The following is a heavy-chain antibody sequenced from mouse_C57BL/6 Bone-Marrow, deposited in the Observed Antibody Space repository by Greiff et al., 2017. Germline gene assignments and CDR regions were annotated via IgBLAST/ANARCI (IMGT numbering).Heavy chain of an antibody. Sequence: EVNVVESGGGLVQPGGSMKLSCVASGFTFSNYWMNWVRQSPEKGLEWVAQIRLKSDNYATQYEESVKGRFTISRDDSKSSVYLQMINLRAEETGIYYCTGLYYAMDYWGQGTSVTVSS. CDR1: GFTFSNYW. J-gene: IGHJ4*01. V-gene: IGHV6-3*01. CDR3: TGLYYAMDY. CDR2: IRLKSDNYAT.